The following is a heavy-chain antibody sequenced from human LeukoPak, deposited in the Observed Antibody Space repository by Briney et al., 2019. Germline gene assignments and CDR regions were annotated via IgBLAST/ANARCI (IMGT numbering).Heavy chain of an antibody. CDR1: GFTFSGYG. CDR2: IWYDGSNK. V-gene: IGHV3-33*01. D-gene: IGHD6-19*01. Sequence: GGSLRLSCAASGFTFSGYGMHWVRQAPGKGLEWVAVIWYDGSNKYYADSVKGRFTISRDNSKNTLYLQMNSLRAEDTAVYYCARDRAYSSGWYDYWGQGTLVTVSS. J-gene: IGHJ4*02. CDR3: ARDRAYSSGWYDY.